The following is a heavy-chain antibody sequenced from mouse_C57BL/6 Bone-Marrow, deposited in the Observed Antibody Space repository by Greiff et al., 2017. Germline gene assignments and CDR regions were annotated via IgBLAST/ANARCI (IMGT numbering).Heavy chain of an antibody. CDR2: IRSKSNNYAT. CDR1: GFSFNTYA. Sequence: VQLKQSGGGLVQPKGSLKLSCAASGFSFNTYAMNWVRQAPGKGLEWVARIRSKSNNYATYYADSVKDRFTISRDDSESMLYLQMNNLKTEDTAMYYCVRPFYFGSSYGWFAYWGQGTLVTVSA. V-gene: IGHV10-1*01. J-gene: IGHJ3*01. CDR3: VRPFYFGSSYGWFAY. D-gene: IGHD1-1*01.